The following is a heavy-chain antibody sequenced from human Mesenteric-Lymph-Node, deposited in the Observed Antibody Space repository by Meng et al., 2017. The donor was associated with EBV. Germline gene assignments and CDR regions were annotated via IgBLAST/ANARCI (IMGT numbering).Heavy chain of an antibody. CDR2: TDHNGVT. D-gene: IGHD4-11*01. CDR1: GGSLSGHY. V-gene: IGHV4-34*01. CDR3: ASRGDGIYSNYDWVDT. J-gene: IGHJ5*01. Sequence: QVQLQQWGAGLVKPSETLSLTCAVYGGSLSGHYWNCIRQPPGKGLEWIGETDHNGVTNYNPSLKSRVTISVDTSKTQFFLKLTSMTAADTAVYYCASRGDGIYSNYDWVDTWGHGTLFTVST.